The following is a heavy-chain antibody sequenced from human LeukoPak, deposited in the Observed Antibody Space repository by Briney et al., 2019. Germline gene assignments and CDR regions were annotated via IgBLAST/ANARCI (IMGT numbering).Heavy chain of an antibody. CDR1: GGSTSSYY. Sequence: SETLSLTCTVSGGSTSSYYWSWIRQPAGKGLEWIGRIYSSGSTNYNPSLKSRVTMSIDTSKNQFSLKLSSVTAADTAVYYCARRVGSSWLFDYWGQGTLVTVSS. CDR2: IYSSGST. CDR3: ARRVGSSWLFDY. J-gene: IGHJ4*02. D-gene: IGHD6-13*01. V-gene: IGHV4-4*07.